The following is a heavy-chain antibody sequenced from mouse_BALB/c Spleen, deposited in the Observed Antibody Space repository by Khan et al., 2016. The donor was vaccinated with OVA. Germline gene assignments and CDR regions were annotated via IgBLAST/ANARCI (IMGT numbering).Heavy chain of an antibody. Sequence: QVQLKESGPGLVAPSQNLSITCTASGFSLTDYGVNWVRQPPGNGLEWLGMIWGDGSTDYNSALKSRLSISKDNSKSQVFLKMRSLQTGDTARYYCARERRLGGFAYWGQGTLVTVSA. D-gene: IGHD1-2*01. V-gene: IGHV2-6-7*01. CDR1: GFSLTDYG. CDR2: IWGDGST. J-gene: IGHJ3*01. CDR3: ARERRLGGFAY.